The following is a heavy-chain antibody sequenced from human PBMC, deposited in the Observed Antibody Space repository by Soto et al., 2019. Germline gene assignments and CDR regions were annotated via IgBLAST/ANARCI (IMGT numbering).Heavy chain of an antibody. Sequence: SETLRLPCAVSGGCSSGLGYLCILIRNTTRKGLEWIRYIYHSGSTYYNPSLKSRVTISVDRSKNQFSLKLSSVTAADTAVYYCGSVDTAMATKFDYWGEGTLVTVSS. V-gene: IGHV4-30-2*01. J-gene: IGHJ4*02. CDR3: GSVDTAMATKFDY. D-gene: IGHD5-18*01. CDR2: IYHSGST. CDR1: GGCSSGLGYL.